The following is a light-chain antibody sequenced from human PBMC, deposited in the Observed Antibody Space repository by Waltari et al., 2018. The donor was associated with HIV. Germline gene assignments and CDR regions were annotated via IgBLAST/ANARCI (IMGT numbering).Light chain of an antibody. V-gene: IGLV1-47*01. CDR2: RND. Sequence: SVVTQPPSASGTPGQRVAISCSGNTSNIVRNSVFWYQHLPGTAPKLRIHRNDQRPSGVPDRFSGSTSGTSASLAISGLRSEDEADYYCVTWDDSLRGVVFGGGTKVAVL. J-gene: IGLJ2*01. CDR1: TSNIVRNS. CDR3: VTWDDSLRGVV.